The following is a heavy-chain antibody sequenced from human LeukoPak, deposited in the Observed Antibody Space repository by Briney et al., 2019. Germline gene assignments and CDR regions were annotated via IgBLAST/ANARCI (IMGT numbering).Heavy chain of an antibody. CDR2: ISGGGRNT. CDR1: GITFSNYV. V-gene: IGHV3-23*01. D-gene: IGHD5-24*01. CDR3: TRVGYIDEGIDY. J-gene: IGHJ4*02. Sequence: GGSLRLSCAASGITFSNYVMSWVRQAPGKGLEWVSAISGGGRNTYYAASVKGRFTISRDNAKNSLYLQMNSLRAEDTAIYYCTRVGYIDEGIDYWGQGTLVTVSS.